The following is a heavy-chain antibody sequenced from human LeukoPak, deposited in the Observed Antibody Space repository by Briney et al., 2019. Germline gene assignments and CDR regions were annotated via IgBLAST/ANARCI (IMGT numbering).Heavy chain of an antibody. D-gene: IGHD3-10*01. Sequence: ESGPTLVKPTQTLTLTCTFSGFSLSTSGVGVGWIRQPPGRALEWLALTYWDDDKRYSPSLKSRLTITKDTSKNQVVLTMTNMDPVDTATYYCAHSGITMVRGVIPRWFDPWGQGTLVTVSS. CDR2: TYWDDDK. CDR1: GFSLSTSGVG. CDR3: AHSGITMVRGVIPRWFDP. J-gene: IGHJ5*02. V-gene: IGHV2-5*02.